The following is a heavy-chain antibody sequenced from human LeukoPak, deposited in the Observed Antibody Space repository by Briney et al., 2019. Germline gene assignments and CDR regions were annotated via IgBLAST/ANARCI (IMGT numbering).Heavy chain of an antibody. V-gene: IGHV3-30*18. D-gene: IGHD3-9*01. Sequence: GGSLRLSCAASGFTFSSYGMHWVRQAPGKGLEWVAVISYDGSNKYYADSVKGRFTISRDNSKNTLYLQMNSLRAEDTAVYYCAKDLAMDILTGSLDYWGQGTLVTVSS. CDR1: GFTFSSYG. CDR3: AKDLAMDILTGSLDY. CDR2: ISYDGSNK. J-gene: IGHJ4*02.